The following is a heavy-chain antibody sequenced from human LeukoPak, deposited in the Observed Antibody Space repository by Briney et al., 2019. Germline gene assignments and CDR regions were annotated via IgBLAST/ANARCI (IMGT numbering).Heavy chain of an antibody. CDR3: ARSYGDYANWFDP. CDR2: IHNDGRT. Sequence: PGGSLRLSCAVSGFSVSSNYWAWVRQAPGKGLEWVSLIHNDGRTYYADSVKGRFTISRDTSKNTVYFQMNSLRGEDTAVYYCARSYGDYANWFDPWGQGTLVTVSS. CDR1: GFSVSSNY. D-gene: IGHD4-17*01. V-gene: IGHV3-53*01. J-gene: IGHJ5*02.